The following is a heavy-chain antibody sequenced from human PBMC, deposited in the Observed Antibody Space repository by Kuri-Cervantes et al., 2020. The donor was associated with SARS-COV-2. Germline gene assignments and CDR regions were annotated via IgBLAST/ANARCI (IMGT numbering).Heavy chain of an antibody. J-gene: IGHJ6*03. CDR2: INWNGGST. Sequence: GESLKISCTASGFTFNTYNMKWVRQAPGKGLEWVSGINWNGGSTGYADSVKGRFTISRDNAKNSLYLQMNSLRAEDTALYYCASLTTVTQGGYYYYYMDVWGKGTTVTVSS. CDR1: GFTFNTYN. D-gene: IGHD4-17*01. CDR3: ASLTTVTQGGYYYYYMDV. V-gene: IGHV3-20*04.